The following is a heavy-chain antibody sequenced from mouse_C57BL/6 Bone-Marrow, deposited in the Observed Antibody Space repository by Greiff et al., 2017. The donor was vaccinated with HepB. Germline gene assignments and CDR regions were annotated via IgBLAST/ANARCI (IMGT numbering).Heavy chain of an antibody. J-gene: IGHJ4*01. V-gene: IGHV5-4*01. CDR1: GFTFSSYA. CDR2: ISDGGSYT. Sequence: EVQVVESGGGLVKPGGSLKLSCAASGFTFSSYAMSWVRQTPEKRLEWVATISDGGSYTYYPDNVKGRFTISRDNAKNNLYLQMSHLKSEDTAMYYCARVDPMDYWGQGTSVTVSS. CDR3: ARVDPMDY.